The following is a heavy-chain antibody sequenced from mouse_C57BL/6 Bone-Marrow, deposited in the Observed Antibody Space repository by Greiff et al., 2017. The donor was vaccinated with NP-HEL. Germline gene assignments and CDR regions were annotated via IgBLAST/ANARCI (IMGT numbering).Heavy chain of an antibody. CDR2: IHPNSGST. V-gene: IGHV1-64*01. Sequence: QVHVKQSGAELVKPGASVKLSCKASGYTFTSYWMHWVKQRPGQGLEWIGMIHPNSGSTNYNEKFKSKATLTVDKSSSTAYMQLSSLTSEDSAVYYCARGGLFDYWGQGTTLTVSS. CDR3: ARGGLFDY. J-gene: IGHJ2*01. CDR1: GYTFTSYW.